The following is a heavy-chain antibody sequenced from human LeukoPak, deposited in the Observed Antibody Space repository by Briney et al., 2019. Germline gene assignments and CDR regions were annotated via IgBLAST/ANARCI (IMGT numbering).Heavy chain of an antibody. CDR2: INPNGGST. J-gene: IGHJ4*02. D-gene: IGHD5-24*01. V-gene: IGHV1-46*01. Sequence: ASVKVSCKASGYTFTSYYMHWVRQAPGQGLEWMGIINPNGGSTSYAQRFQGRVTMTRDTSTSTVYMELSSLRSEDMAVYYCATLRDGYNSYYFDYWGQGTLVTVSS. CDR3: ATLRDGYNSYYFDY. CDR1: GYTFTSYY.